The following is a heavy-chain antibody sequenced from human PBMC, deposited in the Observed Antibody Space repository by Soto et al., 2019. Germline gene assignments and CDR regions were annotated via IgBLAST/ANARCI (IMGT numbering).Heavy chain of an antibody. V-gene: IGHV4-59*01. CDR3: ARGESGVAPYYYYGMDV. J-gene: IGHJ6*02. CDR1: GGSISSYY. D-gene: IGHD3-10*01. Sequence: PSETLSLTCTVSGGSISSYYWSWIRQPPGKGLEWIGYIYYSGSTNYNPSLKSRVTISVDTSKNQFSLKLSSVTAADTAVYYCARGESGVAPYYYYGMDVWGQGTTVTVSS. CDR2: IYYSGST.